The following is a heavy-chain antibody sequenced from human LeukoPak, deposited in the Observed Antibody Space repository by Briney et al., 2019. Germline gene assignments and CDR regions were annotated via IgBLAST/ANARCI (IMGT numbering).Heavy chain of an antibody. V-gene: IGHV3-48*01. J-gene: IGHJ4*02. Sequence: GGSLRLSCAASGFTFSSYSMSWVRPAPGEGLEGVSYISSLSGTIYYADSVKGRFTISRDNAKNSLYLQMNSLRAEDTAVYYCARDLMGIAYRGAFYYWGQGTLVTVSS. CDR2: ISSLSGTI. D-gene: IGHD6-13*01. CDR1: GFTFSSYS. CDR3: ARDLMGIAYRGAFYY.